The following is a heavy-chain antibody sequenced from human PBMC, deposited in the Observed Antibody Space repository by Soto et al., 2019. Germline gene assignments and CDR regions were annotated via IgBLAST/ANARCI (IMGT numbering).Heavy chain of an antibody. Sequence: GGSLRLSCAASGFTFGSYGMHWVRQAPGKGLEWVAVISSDGGHRFYADSVKGRFTISRDNSKNTLFLQTLSLRVEDTAVYSCAKDGGSVVPGSVDYWGQGTLVTVSS. CDR3: AKDGGSVVPGSVDY. V-gene: IGHV3-30*18. CDR2: ISSDGGHR. D-gene: IGHD3-10*01. J-gene: IGHJ4*02. CDR1: GFTFGSYG.